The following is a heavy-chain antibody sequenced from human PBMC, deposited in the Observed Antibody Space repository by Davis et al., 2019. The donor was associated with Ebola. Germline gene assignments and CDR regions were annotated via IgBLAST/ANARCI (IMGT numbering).Heavy chain of an antibody. J-gene: IGHJ6*02. CDR1: GYTFTSYG. V-gene: IGHV1-18*04. CDR3: AREDDFWSGYYPSYGMDV. Sequence: ASVKVSCKASGYTFTSYGISWVRQAPGQGLEWMGWISAYNGNTNYAQKLQGRVTMTTDTSTSTAYMELKSLRSDDTAVYYCAREDDFWSGYYPSYGMDVWGQGTTVTVSS. D-gene: IGHD3-3*01. CDR2: ISAYNGNT.